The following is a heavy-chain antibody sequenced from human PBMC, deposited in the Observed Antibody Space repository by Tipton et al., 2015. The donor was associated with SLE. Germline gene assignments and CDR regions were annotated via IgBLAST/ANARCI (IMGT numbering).Heavy chain of an antibody. CDR3: ARSVQLERRPFDY. CDR2: ISSSSYYI. V-gene: IGHV3-21*01. CDR1: GFTFSSYS. Sequence: SLRLSCAASGFTFSSYSMNWVRQAPGKGLEWVSSISSSSYYIYYADSVKGRFTISRDISKDTVYLQMNSLRAEDTAVYYCARSVQLERRPFDYWGQGTLVTVSS. J-gene: IGHJ4*02. D-gene: IGHD1-1*01.